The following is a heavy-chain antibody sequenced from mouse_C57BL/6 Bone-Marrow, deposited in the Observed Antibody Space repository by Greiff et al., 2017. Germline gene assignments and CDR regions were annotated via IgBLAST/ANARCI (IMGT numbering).Heavy chain of an antibody. CDR1: GFNIQNTY. V-gene: IGHV14-3*01. CDR2: IDPANGNT. Sequence: EVQLQQSVAELVRPGASVKLSCTASGFNIQNTYMHWVKQRPEQGLEWIGRIDPANGNTKYAPKFQGKATITADTSSNTAYLQLSSLTSEDTAIYYCAREDGNSPYYFDYWGQGTTLTVSS. CDR3: AREDGNSPYYFDY. D-gene: IGHD2-1*01. J-gene: IGHJ2*01.